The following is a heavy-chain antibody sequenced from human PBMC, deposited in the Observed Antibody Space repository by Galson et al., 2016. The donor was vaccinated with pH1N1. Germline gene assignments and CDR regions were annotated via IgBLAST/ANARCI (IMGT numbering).Heavy chain of an antibody. Sequence: SLRLSCAASGFSISTYWMTWVRQAPGKGLEWVANIGQDGSKIYYVDSVKGRFTISRDNAKNSLYLQMNSLRREDTAVYYCARAIGAADSLWGQGTLVTVPS. D-gene: IGHD6-13*01. CDR3: ARAIGAADSL. J-gene: IGHJ4*02. CDR1: GFSISTYW. V-gene: IGHV3-7*04. CDR2: IGQDGSKI.